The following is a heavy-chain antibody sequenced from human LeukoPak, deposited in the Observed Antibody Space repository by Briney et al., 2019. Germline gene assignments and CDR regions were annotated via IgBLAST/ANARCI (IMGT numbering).Heavy chain of an antibody. Sequence: PGTSLRLSCAGSGFTFSSYAMHWVRQAPGKGLEWVAVISYDGSNKYYADSVKGRFTISRDNSKNTLYLQMNGLRAEDTAVYYCARENHDFWSGNSQGWFDPWGQGTLVTVSS. D-gene: IGHD3-3*01. V-gene: IGHV3-30*04. CDR3: ARENHDFWSGNSQGWFDP. CDR2: ISYDGSNK. CDR1: GFTFSSYA. J-gene: IGHJ5*02.